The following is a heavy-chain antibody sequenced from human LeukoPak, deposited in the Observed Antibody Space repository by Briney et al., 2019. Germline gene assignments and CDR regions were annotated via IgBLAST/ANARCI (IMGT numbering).Heavy chain of an antibody. V-gene: IGHV3-23*01. Sequence: GGSLRLSCTASGFTFSSYAMSWVRQAPGKGLEWVSAISSSSGSTYYTDSVKGRFTISRDNSKNTLYLQMSSLRAEDTAIYYCAKSAYSSSCSSFDYWGQGTLVTVSS. J-gene: IGHJ4*02. CDR2: ISSSSGST. CDR1: GFTFSSYA. D-gene: IGHD6-13*01. CDR3: AKSAYSSSCSSFDY.